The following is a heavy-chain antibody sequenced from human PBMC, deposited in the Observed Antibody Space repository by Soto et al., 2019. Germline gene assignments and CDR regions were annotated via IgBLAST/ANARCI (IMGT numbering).Heavy chain of an antibody. V-gene: IGHV3-74*01. Sequence: EVQLVESGRGLVRPGGSLRLSCAASGFTFSYYWMHWVRQAPGKGLVWVSRIHSDGSSTTYADFVKGRFIISRDNARKTVDLQMNSVRVEDTAVYYCARGDRGAFDLWGQGTVVTVSS. CDR2: IHSDGSST. CDR3: ARGDRGAFDL. D-gene: IGHD1-26*01. CDR1: GFTFSYYW. J-gene: IGHJ3*01.